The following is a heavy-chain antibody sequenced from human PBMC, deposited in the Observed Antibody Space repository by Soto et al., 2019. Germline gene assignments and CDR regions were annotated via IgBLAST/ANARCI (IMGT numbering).Heavy chain of an antibody. J-gene: IGHJ4*02. CDR3: AKTDGYEVEY. CDR2: IYPGDSDT. CDR1: GYSFVSYW. V-gene: IGHV5-51*01. D-gene: IGHD5-18*01. Sequence: GESLKISCKGSGYSFVSYWIAWVRQMPGKGLEWMGSIYPGDSDTTYSPSIQGQVTISADKSSTTVYLQWNTLKASDTAMYYCAKTDGYEVEYWGQGTQITVSS.